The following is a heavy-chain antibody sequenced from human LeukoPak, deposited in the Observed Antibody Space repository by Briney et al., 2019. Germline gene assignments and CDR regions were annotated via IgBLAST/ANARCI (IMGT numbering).Heavy chain of an antibody. D-gene: IGHD6-13*01. Sequence: PGGSLRLSCAASGFTFSSYAMSWVRQAPGKGLEWVSAISGSGGSTYYADSVKGRFTISRDNSKNTLYLQMNSLRAEDTAVYYCANQYHYTSSWYTRGYYFDYWGQGTLVTVSS. CDR2: ISGSGGST. J-gene: IGHJ4*02. V-gene: IGHV3-23*01. CDR1: GFTFSSYA. CDR3: ANQYHYTSSWYTRGYYFDY.